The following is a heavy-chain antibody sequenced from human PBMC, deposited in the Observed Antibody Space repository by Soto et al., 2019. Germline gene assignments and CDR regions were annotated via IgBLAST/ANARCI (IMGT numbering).Heavy chain of an antibody. CDR1: GDSVSSRSAT. Sequence: LSQTLSLTCAISGDSVSSRSATWNWIRQSPSRGLEWLGRTYYRSRWQNDYAVSVRGRISVNPDTSKNQFSLQLKSVTSEDTAVYYCAREVQPETYHILTLYGMDVCGQGTTVTVSS. V-gene: IGHV6-1*01. CDR2: TYYRSRWQN. J-gene: IGHJ6*02. CDR3: AREVQPETYHILTLYGMDV. D-gene: IGHD3-9*01.